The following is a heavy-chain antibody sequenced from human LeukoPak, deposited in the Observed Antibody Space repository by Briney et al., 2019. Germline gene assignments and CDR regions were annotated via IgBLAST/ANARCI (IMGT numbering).Heavy chain of an antibody. J-gene: IGHJ4*02. V-gene: IGHV1-24*01. CDR1: GYTLTELS. D-gene: IGHD1-26*01. CDR2: FDPEDGET. CDR3: ATLSGSYYPLYYFDY. Sequence: GASVKVSCKVSGYTLTELSMHWVRQVPGKGLEWMGGFDPEDGETIYAQKFQGRVTMTEDTSTDTAYMELSSLRSEDTAVYYCATLSGSYYPLYYFDYWGQGTLVTVSS.